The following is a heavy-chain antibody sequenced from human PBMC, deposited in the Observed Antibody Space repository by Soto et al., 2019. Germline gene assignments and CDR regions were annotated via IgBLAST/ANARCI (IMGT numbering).Heavy chain of an antibody. J-gene: IGHJ4*02. Sequence: EVQLVESGGGLVQPGESLRLSCAASGFTFSNYWMHWVRQAPGKGLVWVSRIDSDGSRITYADFVKGRFTISRDNAKNTVYLPMNSLTAEDTAVYYCVRTSLVVAVATREDFWVQGTLVTVSS. CDR3: VRTSLVVAVATREDF. V-gene: IGHV3-74*01. CDR2: IDSDGSRI. CDR1: GFTFSNYW. D-gene: IGHD2-15*01.